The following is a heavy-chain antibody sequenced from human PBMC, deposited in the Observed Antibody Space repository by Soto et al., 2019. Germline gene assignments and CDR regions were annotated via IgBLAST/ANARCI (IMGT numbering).Heavy chain of an antibody. CDR3: ARDFNPVRQWLVPLDY. Sequence: GASVKVSSKASGYTFTSYGISWGRQAPGQGLEWMGWISAYNGNTNYAQKLQGRVTMTTDTSTSTAYMELRSLRSDDTAVYYCARDFNPVRQWLVPLDYWGQGTLVTVSS. J-gene: IGHJ4*02. V-gene: IGHV1-18*01. D-gene: IGHD6-19*01. CDR1: GYTFTSYG. CDR2: ISAYNGNT.